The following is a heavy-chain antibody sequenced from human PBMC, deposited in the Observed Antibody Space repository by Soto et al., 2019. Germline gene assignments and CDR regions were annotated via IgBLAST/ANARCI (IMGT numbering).Heavy chain of an antibody. V-gene: IGHV3-11*01. Sequence: PGGSRRLSGAASGFFFSGYHLSWIRQPPGKGLECVAYISGTGDTKYIADSVKGRFSVSRDNPKNSLFRQMTSLRADDAAVYYCAIGAGQIYYQRMDVWGPGTTVTVSS. D-gene: IGHD3-10*01. CDR3: AIGAGQIYYQRMDV. CDR1: GFFFSGYH. J-gene: IGHJ6*02. CDR2: ISGTGDTK.